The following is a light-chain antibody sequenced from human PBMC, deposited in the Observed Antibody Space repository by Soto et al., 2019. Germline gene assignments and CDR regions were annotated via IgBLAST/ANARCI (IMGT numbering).Light chain of an antibody. CDR2: DAS. CDR3: QQRSNWLT. J-gene: IGKJ4*01. CDR1: LTVNTN. Sequence: EIVLTQSPGTLSLSPGERATLSCRASLTVNTNLAWYQQKPGQAPRLLIYDASNRATGIPARFSGSGSGTDFTLTISSLEPEDFAVYYCQQRSNWLTFGGGTKVDIK. V-gene: IGKV3-11*01.